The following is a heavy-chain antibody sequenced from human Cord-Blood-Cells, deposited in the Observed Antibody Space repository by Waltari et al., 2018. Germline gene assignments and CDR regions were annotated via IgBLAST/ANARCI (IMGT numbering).Heavy chain of an antibody. Sequence: QVQLQRWGAGLLKPSETLSLTCAVYGGSFSGYYWSWIRQPPGKGLEWIGEINHSGSTNYKPSLKSRVTISVDTSKNQFSLKLSSVTAADTAVYYCAREGESIAAPNWFDPWGQGTLVTVSS. D-gene: IGHD6-6*01. CDR3: AREGESIAAPNWFDP. CDR2: INHSGST. V-gene: IGHV4-34*01. J-gene: IGHJ5*02. CDR1: GGSFSGYY.